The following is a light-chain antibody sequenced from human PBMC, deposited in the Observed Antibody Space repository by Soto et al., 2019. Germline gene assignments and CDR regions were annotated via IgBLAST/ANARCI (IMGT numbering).Light chain of an antibody. CDR3: QQFNAYPHT. J-gene: IGKJ4*01. CDR2: GAS. CDR1: QGISDY. V-gene: IGKV1-9*01. Sequence: DIQLTQSPSFLSASVGDRVTISCRASQGISDYLAWYRQKPGKAPKLLIYGASTLQSGVPSRFSGSASGTEFTLTISSLQPEDFATYFCQQFNAYPHTFGGGTKLEIK.